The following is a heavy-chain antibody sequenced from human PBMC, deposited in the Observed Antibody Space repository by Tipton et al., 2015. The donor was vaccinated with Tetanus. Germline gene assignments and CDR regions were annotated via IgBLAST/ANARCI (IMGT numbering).Heavy chain of an antibody. Sequence: SLRLSCAASGFTFRSYWMHWVRQTPEKGLVWVARIDYDGSTTTYADFVKGRFTISRDNTKNTLYLQMNRLRVEDTAMYYCARDNNPIDFSGQGTLVTVSS. J-gene: IGHJ4*02. CDR3: ARDNNPIDF. CDR2: IDYDGSTT. D-gene: IGHD1-14*01. V-gene: IGHV3-74*01. CDR1: GFTFRSYW.